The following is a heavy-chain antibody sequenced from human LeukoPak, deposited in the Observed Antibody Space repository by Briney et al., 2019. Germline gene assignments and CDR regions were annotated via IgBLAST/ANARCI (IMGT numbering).Heavy chain of an antibody. V-gene: IGHV3-33*08. D-gene: IGHD1-26*01. CDR3: ARRSSGTSAFDI. Sequence: GGSLRLSCAASGFTFSSYAMHWVRQAPGKGLEWVAVIWTDGSAKYYADSVKGRFIISRDNSQNILFLQMNSLSAEDTAIYYRARRSSGTSAFDIWGQGTLVTVSS. J-gene: IGHJ3*02. CDR1: GFTFSSYA. CDR2: IWTDGSAK.